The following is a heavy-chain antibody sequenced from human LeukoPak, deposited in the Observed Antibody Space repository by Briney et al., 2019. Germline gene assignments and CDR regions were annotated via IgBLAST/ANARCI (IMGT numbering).Heavy chain of an antibody. V-gene: IGHV3-53*01. CDR1: GFTVSSNY. CDR3: ARVKGSAGSAFDI. D-gene: IGHD2-15*01. CDR2: IYSGGST. Sequence: GGSLRLSCAASGFTVSSNYMSWVRQAPGKGLEWVSVIYSGGSTYYADSVKGRFTISRDNSKNTLYLQMNSLRAEDTAVYYCARVKGSAGSAFDIWGQGTMVTVSS. J-gene: IGHJ3*02.